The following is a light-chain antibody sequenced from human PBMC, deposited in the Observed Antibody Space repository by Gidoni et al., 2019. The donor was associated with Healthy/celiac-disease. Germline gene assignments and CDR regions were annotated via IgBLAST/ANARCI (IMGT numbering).Light chain of an antibody. V-gene: IGLV2-11*01. CDR2: DVS. J-gene: IGLJ2*01. Sequence: SALTQPRSLSGSPGQSVTISCTGTSSDVGGYNYVSWYQQHPGKAPKLMIYDVSKRPSGVPDRFSGSKSGNTASLTISGLQAEDEADYYCCSYAGSYTLFGGGTKLTVL. CDR3: CSYAGSYTL. CDR1: SSDVGGYNY.